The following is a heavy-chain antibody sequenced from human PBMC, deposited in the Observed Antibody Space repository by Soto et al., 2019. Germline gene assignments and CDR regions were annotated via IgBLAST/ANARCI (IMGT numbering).Heavy chain of an antibody. J-gene: IGHJ4*02. V-gene: IGHV3-48*01. Sequence: EVRLVESGGNLLQPGGSLRLSCAASGFTFSTYGMNWVRQAPEKGLEWVSYISSTGSLTQYADSVNGRFTISRDNGKNSLYLQMSSLRVEDTAVYYCVSGGAARPDYWGQGTLVTVSS. D-gene: IGHD6-13*01. CDR3: VSGGAARPDY. CDR1: GFTFSTYG. CDR2: ISSTGSLT.